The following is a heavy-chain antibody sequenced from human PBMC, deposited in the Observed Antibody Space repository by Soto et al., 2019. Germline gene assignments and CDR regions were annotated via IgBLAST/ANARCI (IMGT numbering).Heavy chain of an antibody. V-gene: IGHV3-21*01. D-gene: IGHD4-17*01. Sequence: EVQVVESGGGLVHPGGYLRLSCTAFTNYSVNWVRQAPGKGLEWVSSISSNGAHPYYGDSVRGRFTISRDNAKNSVDLHMTSLRAEDTAVYYCVRGYGDYEGLQYWGQGTRVTVSS. CDR1: TNYS. CDR2: ISSNGAHP. CDR3: VRGYGDYEGLQY. J-gene: IGHJ1*01.